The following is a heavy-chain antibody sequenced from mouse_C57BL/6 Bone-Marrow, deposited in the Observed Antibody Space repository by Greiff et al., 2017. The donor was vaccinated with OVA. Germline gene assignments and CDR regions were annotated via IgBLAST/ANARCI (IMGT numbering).Heavy chain of an antibody. CDR2: IYPGSGST. J-gene: IGHJ1*03. CDR3: ARSNYGSSYWYFDV. CDR1: GYTFTSYW. V-gene: IGHV1-55*01. D-gene: IGHD1-1*01. Sequence: QVQLQQPGAELVKPGASVKMSCKASGYTFTSYWITWVKQRPGQGLEWIGDIYPGSGSTNDNEKFKSKATLTVDTTSSTAYMQLSSLTSEDSAVYYCARSNYGSSYWYFDVWGTGTTVTVSS.